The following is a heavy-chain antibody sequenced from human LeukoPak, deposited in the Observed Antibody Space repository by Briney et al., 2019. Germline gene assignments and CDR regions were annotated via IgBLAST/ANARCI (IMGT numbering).Heavy chain of an antibody. CDR3: ARGRVYERPGGLLWFGEYPFYAYFDY. D-gene: IGHD3-10*01. Sequence: ASVKVSCKASGYTFTSYDINWVRQATGQGLEWMGWMNPNSGNTGYAQKFQGRVTMTRNTPISTAYMELSSLRSEDTAVYYCARGRVYERPGGLLWFGEYPFYAYFDYWGQGTLVTVSS. J-gene: IGHJ4*02. V-gene: IGHV1-8*01. CDR2: MNPNSGNT. CDR1: GYTFTSYD.